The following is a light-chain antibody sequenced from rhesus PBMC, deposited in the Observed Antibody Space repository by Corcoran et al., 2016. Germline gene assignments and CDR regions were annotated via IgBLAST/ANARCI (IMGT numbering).Light chain of an antibody. Sequence: IQMTQSPSSLSASVGDTVTITCRASQGMPNSFAWSQQKPGKVPTRLIYFASTLQSGGPSRVSGSGTETEFTLTNRSLLPEDFATYDCQHDYCTPPSFVQGTKVEIK. CDR3: QHDYCTPPS. J-gene: IGKJ1*01. CDR2: FAS. CDR1: QGMPNS. V-gene: IGKV1-33*02.